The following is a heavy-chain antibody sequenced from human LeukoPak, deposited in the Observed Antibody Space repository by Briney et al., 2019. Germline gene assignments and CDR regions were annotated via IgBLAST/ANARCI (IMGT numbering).Heavy chain of an antibody. J-gene: IGHJ4*02. D-gene: IGHD6-19*01. CDR2: IYTSGST. Sequence: SETLSLTCTVSGGSISSYYWSWIRQPAGKGLEWIGRIYTSGSTNYNPSLKSRVTMSVDTSKNQFSLKLSSVTAADTAVYYCAVAAPTEQFVTSLIDYWAREPWSPSPQ. CDR1: GGSISSYY. V-gene: IGHV4-4*07. CDR3: AVAAPTEQFVTSLIDY.